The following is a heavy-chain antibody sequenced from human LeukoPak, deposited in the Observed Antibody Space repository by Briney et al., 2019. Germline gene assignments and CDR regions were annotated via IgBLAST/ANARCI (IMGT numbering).Heavy chain of an antibody. V-gene: IGHV3-48*03. CDR1: GFTFSSYE. J-gene: IGHJ4*02. D-gene: IGHD2-21*01. CDR2: ISSSGSTI. CDR3: ARYVVASACFDS. Sequence: GGSLRLSCAASGFTFSSYEMNWVRQAPGKGLEWVSYISSSGSTIYYADSVKGRFTISRDNAKNSLYLQMNSLRAEDTAVYYCARYVVASACFDSWGQGTLVTVSS.